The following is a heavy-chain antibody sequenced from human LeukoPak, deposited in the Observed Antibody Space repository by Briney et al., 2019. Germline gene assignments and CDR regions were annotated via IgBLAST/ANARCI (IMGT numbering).Heavy chain of an antibody. CDR3: ASNDILTGYYSKTDNSDY. V-gene: IGHV3-23*01. Sequence: PGGSLRLSCAASGFTFSSYAMSWVRQAPGKGLEWVSAISGSGGSTYYADSVKGRFTISRDNSKNTLYLQMNSLRAEDTAVYYCASNDILTGYYSKTDNSDYWGQGTLVTVSS. CDR2: ISGSGGST. J-gene: IGHJ4*02. CDR1: GFTFSSYA. D-gene: IGHD3-9*01.